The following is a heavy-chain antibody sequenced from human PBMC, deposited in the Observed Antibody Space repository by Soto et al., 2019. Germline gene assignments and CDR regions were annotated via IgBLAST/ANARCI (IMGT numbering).Heavy chain of an antibody. CDR3: ARESVSGTYRFDS. D-gene: IGHD3-16*02. CDR2: IHYSGST. J-gene: IGHJ4*02. Sequence: SETLSLTCNVSGGSVRRGETYWSWIRQSPGNGLEWIGYIHYSGSTYYNPSLRSRVTMSLDMSKNQFSLQLSSVTAADTAVYYCARESVSGTYRFDSWGQGTLVTVSS. V-gene: IGHV4-30-4*01. CDR1: GGSVRRGETY.